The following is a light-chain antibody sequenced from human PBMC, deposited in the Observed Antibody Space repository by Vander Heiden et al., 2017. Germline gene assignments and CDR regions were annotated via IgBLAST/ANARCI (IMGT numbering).Light chain of an antibody. CDR1: SSNIGSFA. V-gene: IGLV1-44*01. CDR3: ATWDHSLNAWV. J-gene: IGLJ3*02. CDR2: SDN. Sequence: QSLLTQPPSASGTSGQRVTISCSGSSSNIGSFAVNWYHQLPETAPKLLIYSDNHRPSGVPDRFSGSRSGTSASLAISGLQSGDEADYYCATWDHSLNAWVFGGGTKLTVL.